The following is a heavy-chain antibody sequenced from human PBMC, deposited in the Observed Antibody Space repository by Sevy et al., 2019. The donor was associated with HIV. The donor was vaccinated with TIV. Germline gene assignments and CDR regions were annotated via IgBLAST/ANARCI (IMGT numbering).Heavy chain of an antibody. CDR3: ARDFSADFHVYYYGMDV. V-gene: IGHV3-7*03. D-gene: IGHD2-21*02. CDR1: GFTFSSYW. CDR2: IKQDGSEK. J-gene: IGHJ6*02. Sequence: GGSLRLSCAASGFTFSSYWMSWVRQAPGKGLEWVANIKQDGSEKYYVDSVKGRFTISRDNAKNSLYLQMNSLRAKDTAVYYCARDFSADFHVYYYGMDVWGQGTTVTVSS.